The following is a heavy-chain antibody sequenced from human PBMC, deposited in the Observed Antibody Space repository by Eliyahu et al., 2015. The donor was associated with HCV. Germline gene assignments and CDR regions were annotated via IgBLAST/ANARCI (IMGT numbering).Heavy chain of an antibody. CDR1: GFTFSNYW. Sequence: EVQLVESGGGLVQPGGSLRLXCAASGFTFSNYWMSWVRQAPGKGLEWVANIKQDGSEKYYVDSVKGRFTISRDNAKNSLYLQMNSLRAEDTAVYYCARDRQSHNDYWGQGTLVTVSS. D-gene: IGHD1-1*01. CDR2: IKQDGSEK. CDR3: ARDRQSHNDY. V-gene: IGHV3-7*04. J-gene: IGHJ4*02.